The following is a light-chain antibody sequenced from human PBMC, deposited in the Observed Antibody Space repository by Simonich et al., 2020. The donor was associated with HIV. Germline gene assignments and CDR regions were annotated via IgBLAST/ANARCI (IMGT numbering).Light chain of an antibody. CDR1: QGISSY. Sequence: DLQLTQSPSFLSASVGERVTITCRASQGISSYLAWYQQKPGKAPKLLIYAASTLQRGVPSRFSGSGSGTEFTLTISSLQPEDFATYYCQQLNSYPYTFGQGTKLEIK. CDR2: AAS. V-gene: IGKV1-9*01. J-gene: IGKJ2*01. CDR3: QQLNSYPYT.